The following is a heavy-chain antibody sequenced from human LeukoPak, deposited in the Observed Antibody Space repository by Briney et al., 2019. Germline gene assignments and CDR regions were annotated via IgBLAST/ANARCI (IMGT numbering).Heavy chain of an antibody. D-gene: IGHD2-15*01. CDR3: ARKGCSGGSCYGPYYYYGMDV. CDR1: GGSISSGDYY. CDR2: IYYSGST. V-gene: IGHV4-61*08. Sequence: SETLSLTCTVSGGSISSGDYYWTWIRQPPGKGLEWIGYIYYSGSTYYNPSLKSRVTISVDTSKNQFSLKLSSVTAADTAVYYCARKGCSGGSCYGPYYYYGMDVWGQGTTVTVSS. J-gene: IGHJ6*02.